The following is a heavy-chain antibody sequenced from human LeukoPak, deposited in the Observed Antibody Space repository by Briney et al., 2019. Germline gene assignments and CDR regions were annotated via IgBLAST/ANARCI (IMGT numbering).Heavy chain of an antibody. D-gene: IGHD6-6*01. Sequence: GGSLRLSCAASGFNFDEYAMHWVRHAPGKGLEWVSGISWNSGSIGYADSVKGRFTISRDNAKNFLYLQMNRLRVEDTALYYCASIAAPLGFDYWSQGTLVTVSS. J-gene: IGHJ4*02. CDR2: ISWNSGSI. CDR1: GFNFDEYA. CDR3: ASIAAPLGFDY. V-gene: IGHV3-9*01.